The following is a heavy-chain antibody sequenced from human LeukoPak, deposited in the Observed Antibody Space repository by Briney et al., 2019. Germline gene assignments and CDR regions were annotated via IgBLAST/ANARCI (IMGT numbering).Heavy chain of an antibody. CDR2: IWYDGSNK. D-gene: IGHD6-13*01. V-gene: IGHV3-33*01. J-gene: IGHJ4*02. Sequence: PGGSLRLSCAASGFTFSSYGMHWVRQAPGKGLEWVAVIWYDGSNKYYADSVKGRFTISRDNSKNTLYLQMDSLRAEDTAVYYCARDRSASSSWYFPDYWGQGTLVTVSS. CDR3: ARDRSASSSWYFPDY. CDR1: GFTFSSYG.